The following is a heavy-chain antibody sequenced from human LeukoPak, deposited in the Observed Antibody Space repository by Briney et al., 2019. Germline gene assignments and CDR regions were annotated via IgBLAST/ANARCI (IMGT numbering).Heavy chain of an antibody. V-gene: IGHV1-69*04. Sequence: SVKVSCKASGGTFSSYAISWVRQAPGQGLEWMGRIIPILGIANYAQKFQGRVTITADKSTSTAYMELSSLRSEDTAVYYCARFSSGSSDFDHWGQGTLVTVSS. D-gene: IGHD3-22*01. CDR2: IIPILGIA. CDR1: GGTFSSYA. J-gene: IGHJ4*02. CDR3: ARFSSGSSDFDH.